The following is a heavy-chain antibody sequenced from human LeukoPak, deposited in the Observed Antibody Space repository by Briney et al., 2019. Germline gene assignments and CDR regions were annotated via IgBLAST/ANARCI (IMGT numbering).Heavy chain of an antibody. Sequence: GGSLRLSCAASGFTVRSNYMSWVRQAPGKGLEWVSAISGSGGSTYYADSVKGRFTISRDNSKNTLYLQMNSLRAEDTAVYYCAKDGVSIVVVVAATDAFDIWGQGTMVTVSS. CDR1: GFTVRSNY. D-gene: IGHD2-15*01. J-gene: IGHJ3*02. CDR2: ISGSGGST. V-gene: IGHV3-23*01. CDR3: AKDGVSIVVVVAATDAFDI.